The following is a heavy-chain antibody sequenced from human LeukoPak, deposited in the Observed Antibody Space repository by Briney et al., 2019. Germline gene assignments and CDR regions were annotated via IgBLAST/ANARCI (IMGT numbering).Heavy chain of an antibody. CDR1: GFIFSREW. CDR3: VRDRNGNYYDKDV. J-gene: IGHJ6*03. Sequence: GGSLRLSCAASGFIFSREWMHWVRQAPGRGLVWVSRVNTDGSSTVYADSVKGRFTISRDNAKNTLYLQMNSLRAEDTAVYYCVRDRNGNYYDKDVWGKGATVTVSS. D-gene: IGHD1-26*01. V-gene: IGHV3-74*03. CDR2: VNTDGSST.